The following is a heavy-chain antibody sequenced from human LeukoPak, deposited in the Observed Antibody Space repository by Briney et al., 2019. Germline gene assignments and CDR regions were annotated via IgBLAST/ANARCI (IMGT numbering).Heavy chain of an antibody. Sequence: PGASLQISCQGSGSSFTSYWIGWVRQLPGKGLEWMGIIYPGDSDTRYSPSFQGQVTISADKSISTAYLQWSSLKASDTAMYYCARHEYSSGWYGYFDLWGRGTLVTVSS. CDR2: IYPGDSDT. CDR3: ARHEYSSGWYGYFDL. CDR1: GSSFTSYW. D-gene: IGHD6-19*01. V-gene: IGHV5-51*01. J-gene: IGHJ2*01.